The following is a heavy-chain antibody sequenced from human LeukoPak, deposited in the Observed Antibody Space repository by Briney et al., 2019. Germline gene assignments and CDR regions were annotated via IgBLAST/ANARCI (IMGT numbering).Heavy chain of an antibody. CDR1: GFTFSSYA. J-gene: IGHJ4*02. CDR3: ARDARNVLRYFDWPTDFDY. D-gene: IGHD3-9*01. V-gene: IGHV3-30-3*01. CDR2: ISYDGSNK. Sequence: GRSLRLSCAASGFTFSSYAMHWVRQAPGKGLEWVAVISYDGSNKYYADSVKGRFTTSRDNSKNTLYLQMNSLRAEDTAVYYCARDARNVLRYFDWPTDFDYWGQGTLVTVSS.